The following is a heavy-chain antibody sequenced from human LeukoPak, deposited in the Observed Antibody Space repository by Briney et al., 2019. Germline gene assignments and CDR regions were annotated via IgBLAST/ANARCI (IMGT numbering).Heavy chain of an antibody. J-gene: IGHJ4*02. CDR1: GGSFSGYY. CDR2: INHSGST. Sequence: SETLSLTCAVYGGSFSGYYWSWIRQPPGKGLEWIGEINHSGSTNYNPSLKSRVTISVDTSKNQFSLKLSPVTAADTAVYYCARRGFSGYDFARYYFDYWGQGTLVTVSS. CDR3: ARRGFSGYDFARYYFDY. D-gene: IGHD5-12*01. V-gene: IGHV4-34*01.